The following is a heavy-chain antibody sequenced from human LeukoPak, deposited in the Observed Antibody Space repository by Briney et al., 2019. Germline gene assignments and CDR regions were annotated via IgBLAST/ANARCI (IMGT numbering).Heavy chain of an antibody. J-gene: IGHJ6*02. CDR3: ARARQGVDL. CDR2: INPNNGAT. CDR1: GYSFVGQY. Sequence: GASVKVSCKASGYSFVGQYIHWVRQAPGQGLEWLGRINPNNGATIYAQDFQGRVTLTRDTSLSTAYMELNRLRSDDTAVYYCARARQGVDLWGQGTTVSVSS. V-gene: IGHV1-2*06.